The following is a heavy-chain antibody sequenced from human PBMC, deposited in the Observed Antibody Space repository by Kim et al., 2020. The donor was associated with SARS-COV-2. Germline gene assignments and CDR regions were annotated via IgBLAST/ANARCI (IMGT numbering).Heavy chain of an antibody. CDR1: GFTFSTYA. CDR3: AKAKEGRCIGARCYYFD. J-gene: IGHJ4*01. V-gene: IGHV3-23*01. Sequence: GGSLRLSCAASGFTFSTYAMSWVRQSPGKGLEWVSAISGSDPGTYHANSVKGRFTISRDNSKNTLYLQMNSLRVEDTAVYYFAKAKEGRCIGARCYYFD. D-gene: IGHD2-15*01. CDR2: ISGSDPGT.